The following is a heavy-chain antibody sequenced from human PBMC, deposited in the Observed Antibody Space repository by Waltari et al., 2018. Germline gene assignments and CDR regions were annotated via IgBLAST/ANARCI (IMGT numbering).Heavy chain of an antibody. CDR3: AKGLRSSRGTYYYYDMDV. CDR2: LIPILGPA. Sequence: QVQLVQSGAEVKKPGSSVKVSCKASGGTFSSYAISWVRQAPGQGLEWMGALIPILGPANCAPKFDGRVTITADKTTSTAYMELSRLRSEDTAVYYCAKGLRSSRGTYYYYDMDVWGQGATVTVSS. V-gene: IGHV1-69*14. CDR1: GGTFSSYA. J-gene: IGHJ6*02. D-gene: IGHD6-13*01.